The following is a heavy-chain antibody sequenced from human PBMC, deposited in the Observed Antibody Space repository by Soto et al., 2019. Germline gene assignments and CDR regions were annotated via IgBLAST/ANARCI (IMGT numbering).Heavy chain of an antibody. V-gene: IGHV3-23*01. D-gene: IGHD5-18*01. J-gene: IGHJ3*02. Sequence: EVQLLESGGGLVQPGGSLRLSCAASGFTFSSYAMSWVRQAPGKGLEWVSAISGSGGSTYYADSVKGRFTISRDNSKNTLYLRMNSLRAEDTAVYYCAKDQGGYSYGIDAFDIWGQGTMVTVSS. CDR1: GFTFSSYA. CDR3: AKDQGGYSYGIDAFDI. CDR2: ISGSGGST.